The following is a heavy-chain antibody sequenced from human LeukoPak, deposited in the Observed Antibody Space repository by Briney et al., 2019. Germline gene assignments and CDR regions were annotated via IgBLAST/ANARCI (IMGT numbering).Heavy chain of an antibody. V-gene: IGHV4-59*08. CDR3: ARHGYGYSYYFDY. J-gene: IGHJ4*02. Sequence: SETLSLTCTVSGGSISSYYWSWIRQPPGKGLEWIGYIYYSGSTNYNPSLKSRVTISVDTSKNQFSLKLSSVTAADTAVYYCARHGYGYSYYFDYWGQGTLVAVSS. CDR1: GGSISSYY. CDR2: IYYSGST. D-gene: IGHD5-18*01.